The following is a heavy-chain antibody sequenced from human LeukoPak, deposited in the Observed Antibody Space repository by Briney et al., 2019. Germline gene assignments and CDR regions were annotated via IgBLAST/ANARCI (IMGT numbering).Heavy chain of an antibody. V-gene: IGHV4-59*01. CDR1: GDSMNNYY. CDR3: ARAVHYSGTSYQYTGGYYYFDF. CDR2: INYSGSA. J-gene: IGHJ4*02. Sequence: SETLSLTCTVSGDSMNNYYWSWIRQPPGKGLEWVGNINYSGSANSNPSLKSRATISVDMSKKHFFLDLSSVTAADTAVYYCARAVHYSGTSYQYTGGYYYFDFWGQGTLVTVSS. D-gene: IGHD3-10*01.